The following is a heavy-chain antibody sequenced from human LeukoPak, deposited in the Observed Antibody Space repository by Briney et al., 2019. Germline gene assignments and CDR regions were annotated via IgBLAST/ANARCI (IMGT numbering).Heavy chain of an antibody. CDR3: ARARLLRYFDY. Sequence: GGSLRLSCAASGFTVSSNYMSWVRQAPGKGLEWVSVIYSGGSTYYADSVKGRFTISRDYSKNTLYLQMNSLRAEDTAVYYCARARLLRYFDYWGQGTLVTVSS. D-gene: IGHD3-9*01. V-gene: IGHV3-66*01. CDR2: IYSGGST. CDR1: GFTVSSNY. J-gene: IGHJ4*02.